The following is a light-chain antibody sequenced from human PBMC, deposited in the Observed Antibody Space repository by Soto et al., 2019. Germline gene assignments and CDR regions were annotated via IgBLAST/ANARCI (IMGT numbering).Light chain of an antibody. Sequence: QLVLTQPPSVSGAPGQRVTISCTGSSSNIGAGYVVHWYQQLPGTAPKLLIYGNSNRPSGVPDQFSGSRSATSASLTITGLQAEDEADYYCQSYDRSLSGSFFGTGTKLTVL. CDR2: GNS. CDR3: QSYDRSLSGSF. V-gene: IGLV1-40*01. CDR1: SSNIGAGYV. J-gene: IGLJ1*01.